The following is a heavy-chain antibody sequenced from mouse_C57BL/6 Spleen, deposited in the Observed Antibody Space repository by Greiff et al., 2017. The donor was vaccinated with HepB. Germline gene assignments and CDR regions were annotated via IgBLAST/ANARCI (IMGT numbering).Heavy chain of an antibody. V-gene: IGHV1-64*01. D-gene: IGHD2-1*01. J-gene: IGHJ3*01. CDR2: IHPNSGST. CDR3: ASPIYYGAWFAY. Sequence: VQLQQPGAELVKPGASVKLSCKASGYTFTSYWMHWVKQRPGQGLEWIGMIHPNSGSTNYNEKFKSKATLTVDKSSSTAYMQLSSLTSEDSAVYYCASPIYYGAWFAYWGQGTLVTVSA. CDR1: GYTFTSYW.